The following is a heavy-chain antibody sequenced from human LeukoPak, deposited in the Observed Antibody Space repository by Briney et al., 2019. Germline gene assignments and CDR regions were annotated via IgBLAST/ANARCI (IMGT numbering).Heavy chain of an antibody. D-gene: IGHD5-18*01. J-gene: IGHJ4*02. CDR2: IYHRGST. V-gene: IGHV4-4*02. CDR1: GDSISTSNW. Sequence: SETLSLTCAVSGDSISTSNWWSWVRQPPGKGLEWIGEIYHRGSTNYNPSLKSRATISVDKSTNQFSLKLSSVTAADTAVYYCARVADTVDTDMAPFDYWGQGTLVTVSS. CDR3: ARVADTVDTDMAPFDY.